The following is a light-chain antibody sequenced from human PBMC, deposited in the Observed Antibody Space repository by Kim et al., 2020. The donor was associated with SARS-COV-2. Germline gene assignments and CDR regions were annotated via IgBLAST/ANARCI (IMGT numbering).Light chain of an antibody. CDR2: YDS. CDR1: NIGSKS. CDR3: QVWDSSRV. J-gene: IGLJ3*02. Sequence: SYELTQPPSVSVATGKTARITCGGNNIGSKSVHWYQQKPGQAPVLVIYYDSDRPSGIPERFSGSNSGNTATLTISRVEAGDEADYYCQVWDSSRVFGGGT. V-gene: IGLV3-21*04.